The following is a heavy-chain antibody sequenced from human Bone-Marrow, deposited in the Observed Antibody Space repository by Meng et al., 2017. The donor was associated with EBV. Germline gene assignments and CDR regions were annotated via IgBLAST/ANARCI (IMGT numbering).Heavy chain of an antibody. CDR1: GVTFSNYG. D-gene: IGHD1-14*01. CDR3: AKDLSGRFDP. CDR2: IPSDGSHNK. V-gene: IGHV3-30*18. Sequence: QAQLVESGGGVVKPGRSLRLSCAASGVTFSNYGFHWVRQAPGKGPEWVAIIPSDGSHNKYYADSVKGRFTISRDNSKNTLYLQMNSLRTEDTAVYYCAKDLSGRFDPWGQGTLVTVSS. J-gene: IGHJ5*02.